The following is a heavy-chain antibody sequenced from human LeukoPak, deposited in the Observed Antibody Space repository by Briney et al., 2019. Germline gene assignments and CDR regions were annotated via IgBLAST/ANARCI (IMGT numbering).Heavy chain of an antibody. V-gene: IGHV1-2*02. J-gene: IGHJ4*02. CDR1: GYTFTGYY. Sequence: GASVKVSCKASGYTFTGYYMHWVRQAPGRGGEWMGWINPNSGGTNYAQKFQGRVTMTRDTSISTAYMELSRLRSDDTAVYYCAREGDAGATLGYYFDYWGQGTLVTVSS. CDR3: AREGDAGATLGYYFDY. D-gene: IGHD1-26*01. CDR2: INPNSGGT.